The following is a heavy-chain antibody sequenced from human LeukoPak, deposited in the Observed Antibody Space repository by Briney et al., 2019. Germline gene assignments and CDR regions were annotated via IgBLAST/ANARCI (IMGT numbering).Heavy chain of an antibody. D-gene: IGHD3-9*01. Sequence: ASVKVSCKASGYTFTSYGISWVRQAPGQGLEWMGWISAYNGNTNYAQKLQGRVTMTTDTSTSTAYMELSSLRSEDTAVYYCARDSFDYDILTGYYIDYYYYMDVWGKGTTVTISS. J-gene: IGHJ6*03. CDR3: ARDSFDYDILTGYYIDYYYYMDV. CDR2: ISAYNGNT. V-gene: IGHV1-18*01. CDR1: GYTFTSYG.